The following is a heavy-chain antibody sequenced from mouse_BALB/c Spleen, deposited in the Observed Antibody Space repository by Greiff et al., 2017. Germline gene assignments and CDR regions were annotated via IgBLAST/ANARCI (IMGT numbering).Heavy chain of an antibody. Sequence: EVMLVESGGGLVKPGGSLKLSCAASGFTFSSYAMSWVRQTPEKRLEWVASISSGGSTYYPDSVKGRFTISRDNARNILYLQMSSLRSEDTAMYYCARGQGLPSYYFDYWGQGTTLTVSS. CDR2: ISSGGST. D-gene: IGHD3-1*01. V-gene: IGHV5-6-5*01. J-gene: IGHJ2*01. CDR1: GFTFSSYA. CDR3: ARGQGLPSYYFDY.